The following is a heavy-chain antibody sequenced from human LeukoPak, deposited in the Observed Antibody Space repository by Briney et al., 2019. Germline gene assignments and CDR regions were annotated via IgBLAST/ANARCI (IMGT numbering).Heavy chain of an antibody. CDR2: IIPIFGTA. CDR3: ARELAVAGPD. Sequence: SVKVSCKASGGNFSSYAISWVRQAPGQGLEWMGGIIPIFGTANYAQKFQGRVTITADKSTSTAYMELSSMRSEDTAVYYCARELAVAGPDWGQGTLVTVSS. CDR1: GGNFSSYA. V-gene: IGHV1-69*06. D-gene: IGHD6-19*01. J-gene: IGHJ4*02.